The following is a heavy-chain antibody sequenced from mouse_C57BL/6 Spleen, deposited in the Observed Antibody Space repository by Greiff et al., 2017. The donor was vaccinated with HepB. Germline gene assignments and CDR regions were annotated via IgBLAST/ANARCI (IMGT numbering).Heavy chain of an antibody. Sequence: QVQLQQSGAELVKPGASVKISCKASGYAFSSYWMNWVKQRPGKGLEWIGQIYPGDGDTNYNGKFKGKATLTADKSSSTAYMQLSSLTSEDSAVYFCAKGGITTVVEPYFDYWGQGTTLTVSS. V-gene: IGHV1-80*01. J-gene: IGHJ2*01. CDR1: GYAFSSYW. D-gene: IGHD1-1*01. CDR2: IYPGDGDT. CDR3: AKGGITTVVEPYFDY.